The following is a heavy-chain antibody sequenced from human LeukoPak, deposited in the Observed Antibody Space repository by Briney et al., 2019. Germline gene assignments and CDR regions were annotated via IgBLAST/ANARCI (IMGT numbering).Heavy chain of an antibody. D-gene: IGHD3-22*01. CDR1: GYTFTGYY. CDR3: ARDAHYYDSSGHFDY. Sequence: GASVKVSCKASGYTFTGYYMHWVRQAPGQGLGWMGWINPNSGGTNYALKFQGRVTMTRDTSISTAYMELSRLRSDDTAVYYCARDAHYYDSSGHFDYWGQGTLVTVSS. CDR2: INPNSGGT. V-gene: IGHV1-2*02. J-gene: IGHJ4*02.